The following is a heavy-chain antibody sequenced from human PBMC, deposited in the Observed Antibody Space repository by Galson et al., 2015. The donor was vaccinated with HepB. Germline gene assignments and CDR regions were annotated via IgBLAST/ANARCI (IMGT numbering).Heavy chain of an antibody. Sequence: QSGAEVKKPGESLRISCKGSGYSCTSYWISWVRQMPGKGLEWMGRIDPSDSYTNYSPSFQGHVTISADKSISTAYLQWSSLKASDTAMYYCARQAYCGGDCYYYYYGMDVWGQGTTVTVSS. CDR2: IDPSDSYT. V-gene: IGHV5-10-1*01. D-gene: IGHD2-21*02. J-gene: IGHJ6*02. CDR3: ARQAYCGGDCYYYYYGMDV. CDR1: GYSCTSYW.